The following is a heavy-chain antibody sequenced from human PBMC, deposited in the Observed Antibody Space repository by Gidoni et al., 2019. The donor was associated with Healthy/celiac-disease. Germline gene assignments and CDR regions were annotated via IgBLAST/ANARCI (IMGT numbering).Heavy chain of an antibody. CDR1: GFTFSSYS. V-gene: IGHV3-21*01. CDR3: ARGEVELRHIYYYYGMDV. J-gene: IGHJ6*02. Sequence: EVQLVESGGGLVKPGGSLRLSCAASGFTFSSYSRNWVRQAPGKGLEWVSSISSSSSYIYYADSVKGRFTISRDNAKNSLYLQMNSLRAEDTAVYYCARGEVELRHIYYYYGMDVWGQGTTVTVSS. D-gene: IGHD1-7*01. CDR2: ISSSSSYI.